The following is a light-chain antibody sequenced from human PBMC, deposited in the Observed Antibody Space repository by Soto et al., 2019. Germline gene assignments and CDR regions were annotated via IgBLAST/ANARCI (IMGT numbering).Light chain of an antibody. CDR1: QDISSY. CDR3: QQLNSYPLT. V-gene: IGKV1-9*01. Sequence: IQLTQSPSSLSASVGDRVTITCRASQDISSYLAWYQQRPGKAPKLLIYAASTLQSGVPSRFSGSGSGTDFTLTSIRLLPEDFATYYCQQLNSYPLTFGPGTKVDIK. CDR2: AAS. J-gene: IGKJ3*01.